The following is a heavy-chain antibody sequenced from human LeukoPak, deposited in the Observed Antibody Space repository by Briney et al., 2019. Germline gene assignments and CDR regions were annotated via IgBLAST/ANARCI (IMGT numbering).Heavy chain of an antibody. V-gene: IGHV3-48*03. J-gene: IGHJ3*02. CDR2: ISSSGSTI. CDR1: GFTFSSYE. D-gene: IGHD3-22*01. Sequence: GRSLRLSCAASGFTFSSYEMNWVRQAPRKGLEWISYISSSGSTIYNAESVKGRFTISRDNAKNSLYLQMNSLRAEDTAVYYCAREAKSRVVVITTSSSKNDAFDIWGQGTMVTVSS. CDR3: AREAKSRVVVITTSSSKNDAFDI.